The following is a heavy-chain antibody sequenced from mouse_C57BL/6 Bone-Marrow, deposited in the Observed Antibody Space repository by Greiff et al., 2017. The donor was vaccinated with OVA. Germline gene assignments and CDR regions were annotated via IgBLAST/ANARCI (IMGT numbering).Heavy chain of an antibody. V-gene: IGHV5-9*01. CDR3: ASGGTAQAKERSRLYYFDY. J-gene: IGHJ2*01. CDR1: GFTFSSYT. CDR2: ISGGGGNT. D-gene: IGHD3-2*02. Sequence: EVMLVESGGGLVKPGGSLKLSCAASGFTFSSYTMSWVRQTPEKRLEWVATISGGGGNTYYPDSVKGRFTISRDNAKNTLYLQMSSLKSEDTAMYYCASGGTAQAKERSRLYYFDYWGQGTTLTVSS.